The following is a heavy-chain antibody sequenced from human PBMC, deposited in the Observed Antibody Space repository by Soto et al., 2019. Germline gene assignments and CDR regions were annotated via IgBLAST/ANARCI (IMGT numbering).Heavy chain of an antibody. J-gene: IGHJ5*02. CDR1: GASITRTDW. CDR3: ARTYELLWFGELSNWFDP. D-gene: IGHD3-10*01. CDR2: VYHTGST. V-gene: IGHV4-4*02. Sequence: SETLSLTCAVSGASITRTDWCSWVRQSPGKGLEWIGEVYHTGSTNYDPSFKSRVTISVDTSKNQFSLKLSSVTAADTAVYYCARTYELLWFGELSNWFDPWGQGTLVTVSS.